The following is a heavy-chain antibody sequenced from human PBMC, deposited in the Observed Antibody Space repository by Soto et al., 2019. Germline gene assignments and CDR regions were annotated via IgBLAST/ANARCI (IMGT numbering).Heavy chain of an antibody. CDR3: ARRWSTIFYWFDP. Sequence: PSETLSLTCTVSGGSLSSSSYYWGWIRQPPGKGLEWIGSIYYSGSTYYNPSLKSRVTISVDTSKNQFSLKLSSVTAADTAVYYCARRWSTIFYWFDPWGQGTLVNVSS. CDR2: IYYSGST. V-gene: IGHV4-39*01. CDR1: GGSLSSSSYY. D-gene: IGHD3-3*01. J-gene: IGHJ5*02.